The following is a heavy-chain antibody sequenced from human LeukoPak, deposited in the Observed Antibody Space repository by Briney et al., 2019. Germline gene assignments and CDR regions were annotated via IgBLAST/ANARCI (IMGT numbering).Heavy chain of an antibody. V-gene: IGHV1-2*02. CDR1: GYTFTGYY. Sequence: ASVKVSCKASGYTFTGYYMHWVRQAPGQELEWMGWINPNSGGTNYAQKFQGRVTMTRDTSISTAYMELSRLRSDDTAVYYCARWGPRWELDLDDAFDIWGQGTMVTVSS. J-gene: IGHJ3*02. CDR3: ARWGPRWELDLDDAFDI. CDR2: INPNSGGT. D-gene: IGHD1-26*01.